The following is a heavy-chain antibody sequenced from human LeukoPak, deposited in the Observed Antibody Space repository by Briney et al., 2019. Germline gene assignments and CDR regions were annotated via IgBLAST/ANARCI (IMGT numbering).Heavy chain of an antibody. V-gene: IGHV3-21*01. CDR2: ISSSSSYI. CDR1: GFTFSSYW. J-gene: IGHJ4*02. Sequence: GGSLRLSCAASGFTFSSYWMSWVRQAPGKGLEWVSSISSSSSYIYYADSVKGRFTISRDNAKNSLYLQMNSLRAEDTAVYYCARDLAYGDYVTSGYWGQGTLVTVSS. CDR3: ARDLAYGDYVTSGY. D-gene: IGHD4-17*01.